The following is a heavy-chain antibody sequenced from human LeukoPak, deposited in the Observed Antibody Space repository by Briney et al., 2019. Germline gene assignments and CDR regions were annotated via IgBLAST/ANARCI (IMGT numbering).Heavy chain of an antibody. CDR1: GFTFSSYG. D-gene: IGHD3-9*01. Sequence: GGSLRPSCAASGFTFSSYGMHWVRQAPGKGLEWVAFIRYDGSNKYYADSVKGRFTISRDNSKNTLYLQMNSLRAEDTAVYYCAKVDYDILTGPFDYWGQGTLVTVSS. V-gene: IGHV3-30*02. J-gene: IGHJ4*02. CDR2: IRYDGSNK. CDR3: AKVDYDILTGPFDY.